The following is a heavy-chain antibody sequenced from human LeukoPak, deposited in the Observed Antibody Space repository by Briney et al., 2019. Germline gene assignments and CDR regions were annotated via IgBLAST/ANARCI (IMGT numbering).Heavy chain of an antibody. V-gene: IGHV1-2*06. J-gene: IGHJ4*02. D-gene: IGHD1-26*01. CDR2: INPNSGGT. CDR3: ARDAGIVGATGDY. CDR1: GYTFTGYY. Sequence: ASVKVSCKASGYTFTGYYMHWVRQAPGQGLEWMGRINPNSGGTNYAQKFQGRVTMTRDTSISTAYMELSGLRSDDTAVYYCARDAGIVGATGDYWGQGTLVTVSS.